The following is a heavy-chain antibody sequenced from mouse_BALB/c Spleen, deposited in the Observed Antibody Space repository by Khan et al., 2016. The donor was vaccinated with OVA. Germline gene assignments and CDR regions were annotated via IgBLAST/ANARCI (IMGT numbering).Heavy chain of an antibody. CDR3: ARRGIYDGYSLYYAMDY. D-gene: IGHD2-3*01. Sequence: EVKLEESGPGLVKPSQSLSLTCTVTGYSITSDYAWNWIRQFPGNKLEWMGYINYSGSTSYNPSLKSRISITRDTSKNQFFLQLNSVTTEDTATYYCARRGIYDGYSLYYAMDYWGQGTSVTVSS. J-gene: IGHJ4*01. CDR1: GYSITSDYA. V-gene: IGHV3-2*02. CDR2: INYSGST.